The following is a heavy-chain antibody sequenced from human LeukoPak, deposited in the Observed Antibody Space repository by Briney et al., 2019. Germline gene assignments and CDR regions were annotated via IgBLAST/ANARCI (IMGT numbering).Heavy chain of an antibody. D-gene: IGHD3-22*01. CDR3: ARQSYYYDSSGYYSYYYYMDV. Sequence: PSETLSLTCTVSGGSISSYYWSWIRQPPGKGLEWIGYIYYSGSTNYNPSLKSRVTISVDTSKNQFSLKLSSVTAADTAVYYCARQSYYYDSSGYYSYYYYMDVWGKGTTVTVSS. CDR1: GGSISSYY. CDR2: IYYSGST. J-gene: IGHJ6*03. V-gene: IGHV4-59*08.